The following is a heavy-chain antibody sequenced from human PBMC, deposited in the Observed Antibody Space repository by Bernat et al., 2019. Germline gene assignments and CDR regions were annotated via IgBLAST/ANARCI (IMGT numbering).Heavy chain of an antibody. V-gene: IGHV3-30*18. Sequence: QVQLVESGGGVVQPGRSLRLSCAASGFTFSSHALHWVRQAPGKGLEWVALISYGGSNTYFADSVKGRFTISRDNSKNTLYLQMNSLRAEDTAVYYCAKDVGYSGSVRYFDYWGQGTLVTVSS. J-gene: IGHJ4*02. CDR2: ISYGGSNT. CDR1: GFTFSSHA. CDR3: AKDVGYSGSVRYFDY. D-gene: IGHD5-12*01.